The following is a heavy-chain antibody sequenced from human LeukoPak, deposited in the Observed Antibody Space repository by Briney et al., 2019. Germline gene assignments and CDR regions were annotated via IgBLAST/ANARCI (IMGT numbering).Heavy chain of an antibody. V-gene: IGHV3-7*03. J-gene: IGHJ6*02. CDR1: GFTLSTYC. CDR2: IKQDGSDK. Sequence: GSLRLSCAVSGFTLSTYCMSWVRQAPGKGLEWVANIKQDGSDKNYVDSVKGRFTISRDNAKNSLFLQMNSLRAEDMAVYYCAREAAGAPYYGMDVWGQGTTVTVSS. D-gene: IGHD6-13*01. CDR3: AREAAGAPYYGMDV.